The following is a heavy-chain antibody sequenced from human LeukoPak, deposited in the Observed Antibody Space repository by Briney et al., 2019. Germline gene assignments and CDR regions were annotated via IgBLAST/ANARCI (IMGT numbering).Heavy chain of an antibody. V-gene: IGHV4-59*01. CDR1: GGSISSYY. CDR2: IYYSGST. D-gene: IGHD1-26*01. Sequence: SETLSLICTVSGGSISSYYWSWIRQPPGKGLEWIGYIYYSGSTNYNPSLKSRVTISVDTSKNQFSLKLSSVTAADTAVYYCARGWAFYYYGMDVWGQGTTVTVSS. J-gene: IGHJ6*02. CDR3: ARGWAFYYYGMDV.